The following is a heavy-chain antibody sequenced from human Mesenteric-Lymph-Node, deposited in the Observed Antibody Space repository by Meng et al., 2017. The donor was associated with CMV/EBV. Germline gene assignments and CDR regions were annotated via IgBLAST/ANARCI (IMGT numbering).Heavy chain of an antibody. J-gene: IGHJ1*01. CDR1: GFTVSSNE. V-gene: IGHV3-38-3*01. CDR3: ASSVVGATRYFQH. D-gene: IGHD1-26*01. Sequence: GGSLRLSCAASGFTVSSNEMSWVRQAPGKGLEWVSSISGGSTYYADSRKGRFTISRDNAKNSLYLQMNSLRAEDTAVYYCASSVVGATRYFQHWGQGTLVTVSS. CDR2: ISGGST.